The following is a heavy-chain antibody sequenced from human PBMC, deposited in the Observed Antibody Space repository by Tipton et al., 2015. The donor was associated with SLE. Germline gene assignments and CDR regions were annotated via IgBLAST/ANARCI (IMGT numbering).Heavy chain of an antibody. J-gene: IGHJ4*01. V-gene: IGHV4-59*12. CDR3: ARPGETALILNY. CDR1: GGSISRYW. Sequence: LRLSCTVSGGSISRYWWSWIRQPPGKGLEGIANIYFSGTTNYNPSLKSRVSMSVDTSKNQFSLKLTSVTAADTAVYYCARPGETALILNYWGHGTLVTVSS. D-gene: IGHD5-18*01. CDR2: IYFSGTT.